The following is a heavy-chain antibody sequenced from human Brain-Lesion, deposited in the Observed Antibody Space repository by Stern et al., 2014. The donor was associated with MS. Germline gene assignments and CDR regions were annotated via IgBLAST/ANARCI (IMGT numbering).Heavy chain of an antibody. CDR2: IKQDGSER. J-gene: IGHJ6*02. D-gene: IGHD2-15*01. Sequence: EDQLVESGGGLVQPGGSLRLSCAGSGFSLRSYWMSWVRQAPGKGPELVATIKQDGSERYYVDSVKGRFTISRDNSKNSVFLQMNSPRVDDTSVYYCARDCGSGSCYQTQYYYGVDVWGQGTTVIVSS. CDR1: GFSLRSYW. CDR3: ARDCGSGSCYQTQYYYGVDV. V-gene: IGHV3-7*01.